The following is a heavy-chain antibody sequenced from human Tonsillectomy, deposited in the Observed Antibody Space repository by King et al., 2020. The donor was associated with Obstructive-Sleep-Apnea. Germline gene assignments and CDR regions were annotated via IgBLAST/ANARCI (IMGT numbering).Heavy chain of an antibody. V-gene: IGHV4-30-4*01. D-gene: IGHD3-10*01. J-gene: IGHJ6*02. CDR3: TGMVRGVIDHYYYYYGMDV. CDR2: IYYSGST. Sequence: VQLQESGPGLVKPSQTLSLTCTVSGGSISSGDYYWSWIRQPPGKGLEWIGYIYYSGSTYYNPSLKSRVTISVDTSKNQFSLKLGSVTAADTAVYYCTGMVRGVIDHYYYYYGMDVWGQGTTVTVSS. CDR1: GGSISSGDYY.